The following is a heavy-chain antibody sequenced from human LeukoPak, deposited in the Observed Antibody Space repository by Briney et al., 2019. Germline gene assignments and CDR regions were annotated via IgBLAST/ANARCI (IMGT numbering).Heavy chain of an antibody. V-gene: IGHV1-8*01. J-gene: IGHJ4*02. D-gene: IGHD3-10*01. CDR1: GYTFTSYD. CDR3: ARGRDNYYGSGSYYS. Sequence: ASVKVSCKASGYTFTSYDINWVRQATGQGLEWMGWMNPNSGNTGYAQRFQGRVTMTRNTSISTAYMELSSLRSEDTAVYYCARGRDNYYGSGSYYSWGQGTLVTVSS. CDR2: MNPNSGNT.